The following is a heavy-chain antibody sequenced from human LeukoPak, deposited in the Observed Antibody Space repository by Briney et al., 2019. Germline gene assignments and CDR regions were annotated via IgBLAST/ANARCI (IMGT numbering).Heavy chain of an antibody. Sequence: ASVKVSCKASGYTFTGYFMHWVRQAPGQGLEWMGWIKPSSCGTNYAQKFQGRVTMTRDTSISTVYIELSRLTSDDRAMYYCARELAGSGYYDYWGQGTLVTVSS. CDR2: IKPSSCGT. CDR1: GYTFTGYF. J-gene: IGHJ4*02. D-gene: IGHD6-19*01. CDR3: ARELAGSGYYDY. V-gene: IGHV1-2*02.